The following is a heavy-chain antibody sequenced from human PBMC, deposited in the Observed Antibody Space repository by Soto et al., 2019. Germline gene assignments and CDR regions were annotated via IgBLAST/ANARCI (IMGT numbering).Heavy chain of an antibody. J-gene: IGHJ4*01. V-gene: IGHV2-5*01. CDR2: IYWNDDK. Sequence: SGPTPVNATRTLTKTGTFPGFSLPTSGVDVAWIRQPPGKALEWLALIYWNDDKRYSPSLKNRLTITKDTSKNQVVLTLTNMDPVDTATYYCAHRLGYRDSFYYWSQGSPGTVSS. D-gene: IGHD6-25*01. CDR1: GFSLPTSGVD. CDR3: AHRLGYRDSFYY.